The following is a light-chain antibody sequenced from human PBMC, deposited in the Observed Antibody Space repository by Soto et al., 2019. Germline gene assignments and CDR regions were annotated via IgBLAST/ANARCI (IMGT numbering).Light chain of an antibody. V-gene: IGKV3-20*01. CDR1: QSISDT. J-gene: IGKJ1*01. Sequence: EIVLTQSPATLSFSPGERATLSCRASQSISDTLAWYQEKPGQAPRLPILGASSRATGIPDRFSGSGSGTDFTLTISRLEPEDFAVYYCQQYGSSPWTFGQGTKVDIK. CDR3: QQYGSSPWT. CDR2: GAS.